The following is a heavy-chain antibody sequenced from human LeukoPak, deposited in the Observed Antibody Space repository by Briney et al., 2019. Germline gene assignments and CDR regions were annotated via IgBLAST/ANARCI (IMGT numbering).Heavy chain of an antibody. Sequence: ASVKVSCKASGYSITNYAILWVRQAPGQGLEWMGWINTNTEKSTYAPGFTGRYVFSLDSSVNTAYLQISSLKAEDTALHYCATGGGYRFAYWGQGTLVTVSS. D-gene: IGHD6-25*01. V-gene: IGHV7-4-1*02. CDR3: ATGGGYRFAY. J-gene: IGHJ4*02. CDR1: GYSITNYA. CDR2: INTNTEKS.